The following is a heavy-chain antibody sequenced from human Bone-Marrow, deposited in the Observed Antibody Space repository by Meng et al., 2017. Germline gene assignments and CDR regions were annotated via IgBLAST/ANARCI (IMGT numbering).Heavy chain of an antibody. D-gene: IGHD3-22*01. V-gene: IGHV1-18*01. Sequence: VSCKASGYTFTSYGISWVRQDPGQGLEWMGWISAYNGNTNYAQKLQGRVTMTTATSTSTAYMELRSLRSDDTAVYYCARDPPNYYDILTPWFGAFDIWGQGTMVTVSS. J-gene: IGHJ3*02. CDR2: ISAYNGNT. CDR3: ARDPPNYYDILTPWFGAFDI. CDR1: GYTFTSYG.